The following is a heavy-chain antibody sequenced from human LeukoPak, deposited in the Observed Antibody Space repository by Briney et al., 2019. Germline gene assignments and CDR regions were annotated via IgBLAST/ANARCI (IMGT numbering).Heavy chain of an antibody. J-gene: IGHJ4*02. CDR2: INHSGST. D-gene: IGHD3-22*01. CDR1: GGSISSYY. Sequence: PSETLSLTCTVSGGSISSYYWSWIRQPPGKGLEWIGEINHSGSTNYNPSLKSRVTISVDTSKNQFSLKLSSVTAADTAVYYCARGCGSSGYDYWGQGTLVTVSS. V-gene: IGHV4-34*01. CDR3: ARGCGSSGYDY.